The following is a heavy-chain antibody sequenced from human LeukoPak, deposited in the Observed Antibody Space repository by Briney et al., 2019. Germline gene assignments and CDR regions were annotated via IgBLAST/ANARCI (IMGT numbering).Heavy chain of an antibody. CDR2: ISWDGGST. CDR1: GFTFDEYA. V-gene: IGHV3-43D*03. J-gene: IGHJ3*02. Sequence: GGSLRLSCAASGFTFDEYAMHWVRQAPGKGLEWVSLISWDGGSTYYADSVKGRFTISRDNGKNSLYLQMHSLRGEDTALYSCAQGGLIQRHAFDIWGQGTMVTVSS. D-gene: IGHD1-1*01. CDR3: AQGGLIQRHAFDI.